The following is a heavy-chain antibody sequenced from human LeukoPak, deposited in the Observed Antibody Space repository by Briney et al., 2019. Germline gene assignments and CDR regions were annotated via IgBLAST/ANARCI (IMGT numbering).Heavy chain of an antibody. D-gene: IGHD3-10*01. CDR2: TYYSGST. J-gene: IGHJ4*02. Sequence: SETLSLTCTVSGGSISSSSYYWGWIRQPPGKGLEWIGSTYYSGSTYYNPSLKSRVTISVDTSKNQFSLKLSSVTAADTAVYYCARLWTTYYYGSGSYYRSHYFDYWGQGTLVTVSS. CDR3: ARLWTTYYYGSGSYYRSHYFDY. V-gene: IGHV4-39*07. CDR1: GGSISSSSYY.